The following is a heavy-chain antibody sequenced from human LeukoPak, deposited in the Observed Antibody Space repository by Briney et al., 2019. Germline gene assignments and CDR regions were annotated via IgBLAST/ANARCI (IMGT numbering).Heavy chain of an antibody. CDR3: ARALGYDYVWGSDRPHYFDY. J-gene: IGHJ4*02. CDR2: FSYSGST. CDR1: GGSISSYY. Sequence: PSETLSLTCTVSGGSISSYYLSWIRKPPGKGLDWIGFFSYSGSTNYNPSLKCRVTTSVNTSKNKFSLKMGCGTTADTAVYYCARALGYDYVWGSDRPHYFDYWGQGTLVTVSS. V-gene: IGHV4-59*01. D-gene: IGHD3-16*02.